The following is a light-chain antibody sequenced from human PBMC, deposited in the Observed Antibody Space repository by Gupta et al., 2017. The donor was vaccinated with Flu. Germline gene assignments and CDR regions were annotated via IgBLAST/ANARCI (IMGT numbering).Light chain of an antibody. CDR1: SSDVGGDNY. CDR2: EVS. V-gene: IGLV2-14*01. Sequence: SALTQPASGPGSPGQSVTFYRIGTSSDVGGDNYVSWYQQHPDKAHNLMIYEVSKRPAAVARRFSGSKSANTASLTISARQEEDAADYYCNSYTGSNTHVFGTGTKGTVL. CDR3: NSYTGSNTHV. J-gene: IGLJ1*01.